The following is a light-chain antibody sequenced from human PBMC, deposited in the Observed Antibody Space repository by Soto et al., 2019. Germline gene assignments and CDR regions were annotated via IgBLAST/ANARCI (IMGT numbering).Light chain of an antibody. CDR2: DVT. Sequence: QSALTQPASVSGSPGQSITISCTGTSSDIGAYNYVSWFQHHPGKVPKLIIYDVTSRPSGVSDRFSGSKSGSTASLTISGLQADDEGDYYCNSYTSGSTWVFGGGIKLTVL. V-gene: IGLV2-14*03. CDR3: NSYTSGSTWV. J-gene: IGLJ3*02. CDR1: SSDIGAYNY.